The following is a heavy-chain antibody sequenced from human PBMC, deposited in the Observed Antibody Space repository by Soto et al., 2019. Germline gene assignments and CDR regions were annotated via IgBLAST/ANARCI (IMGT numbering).Heavy chain of an antibody. CDR1: GFTFSSYS. Sequence: GGSLRLSCAASGFTFSSYSMNWVRQTPGKGLEWVSSISGSSSNMYYADSVKGRFTISRDNAKNSLYLQMNSLRTEDTAVYYCAKDPNYDFWSGYSGSGWFDPWGQGTLVTVSS. CDR2: ISGSSSNM. J-gene: IGHJ5*02. V-gene: IGHV3-21*01. D-gene: IGHD3-3*01. CDR3: AKDPNYDFWSGYSGSGWFDP.